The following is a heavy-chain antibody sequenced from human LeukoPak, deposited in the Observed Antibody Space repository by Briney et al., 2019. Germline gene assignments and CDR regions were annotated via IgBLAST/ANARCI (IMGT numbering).Heavy chain of an antibody. V-gene: IGHV5-51*01. D-gene: IGHD3-22*01. CDR1: EYSFTSYW. CDR2: IYPGDSDT. Sequence: GESLKISCKGSEYSFTSYWIGWVRQMPGKGLEWMGIIYPGDSDTRYSPSFQGQVTISADKSISTAYLQWSSLKASDTAMYYCARGGDYYDSSGYAFDIWGQGTMVTVSS. J-gene: IGHJ3*02. CDR3: ARGGDYYDSSGYAFDI.